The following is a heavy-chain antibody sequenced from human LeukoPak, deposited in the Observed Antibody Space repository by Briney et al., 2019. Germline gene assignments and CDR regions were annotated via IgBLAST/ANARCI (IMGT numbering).Heavy chain of an antibody. CDR3: ARVVEQWLPDY. V-gene: IGHV1-69*04. CDR1: GGTFSSYA. J-gene: IGHJ4*02. CDR2: IIPILGIA. D-gene: IGHD6-19*01. Sequence: SVTVSFTASGGTFSSYAIRWVRQAPGQGLAWMGRIIPILGIANYAQKFQGRVTITADKSTSTAYMELSSLRSEDTAVYYCARVVEQWLPDYWGQGTLVTVSS.